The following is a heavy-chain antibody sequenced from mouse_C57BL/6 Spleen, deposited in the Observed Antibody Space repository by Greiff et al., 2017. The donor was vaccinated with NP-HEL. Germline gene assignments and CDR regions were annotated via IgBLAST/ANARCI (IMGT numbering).Heavy chain of an antibody. CDR2: IDPETGGT. J-gene: IGHJ2*01. CDR3: TRDYIDY. CDR1: GYTFTDYE. V-gene: IGHV1-15*01. Sequence: VQLQQSGAELVRPGPSVTLSCKASGYTFTDYEMHWVKQTPVHGLEWIGAIDPETGGTAYNQKFKGKAILTADKSSSTAYMELRSLTSEDSAVYYCTRDYIDYWGQGTTLTVSS. D-gene: IGHD2-12*01.